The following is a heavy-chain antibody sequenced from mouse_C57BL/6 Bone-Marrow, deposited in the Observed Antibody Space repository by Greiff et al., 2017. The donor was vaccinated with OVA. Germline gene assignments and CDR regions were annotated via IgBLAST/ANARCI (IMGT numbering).Heavy chain of an antibody. CDR1: GFSFNTYA. V-gene: IGHV10-1*01. Sequence: EVKLMESGGGLVQPKGSLKLSCAASGFSFNTYAMNWVRQAPGKGLEWVARIRSKSNNYATYYADSVKDRFTISRDDSESMLYLQMNNLKTEDTAMYYCVCSGLYPYYFDYWGQGTTLTVSS. CDR2: IRSKSNNYAT. D-gene: IGHD1-1*01. CDR3: VCSGLYPYYFDY. J-gene: IGHJ2*01.